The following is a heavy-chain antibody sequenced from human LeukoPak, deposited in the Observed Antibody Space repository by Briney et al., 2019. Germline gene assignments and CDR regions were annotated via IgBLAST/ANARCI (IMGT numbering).Heavy chain of an antibody. Sequence: GGSLRLSCPASGFTFSRYWMSWVRQAPGKGLEWVANIKQDGSEKYYVDSVKGRFTISRDNAKNSLYLQMNSLRAEDTAVYYCARDSYGDYIDYWGQGTLVTVSS. V-gene: IGHV3-7*01. J-gene: IGHJ4*02. D-gene: IGHD4-17*01. CDR2: IKQDGSEK. CDR3: ARDSYGDYIDY. CDR1: GFTFSRYW.